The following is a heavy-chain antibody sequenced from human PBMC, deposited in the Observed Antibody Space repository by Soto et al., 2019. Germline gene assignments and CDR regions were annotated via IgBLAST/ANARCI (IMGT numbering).Heavy chain of an antibody. Sequence: EVQLVQSEAEVKKPGESLRISCKGSGYSFTTYWISWVRQMPGKGLEWMGTIDPRDSYAYYAPSFQGHITISADKSSTTAYLQWNSLKASDTAMYYCARVVGSGSSRVWFDPWGRGTLVTVSS. V-gene: IGHV5-10-1*03. J-gene: IGHJ5*02. D-gene: IGHD3-10*01. CDR1: GYSFTTYW. CDR2: IDPRDSYA. CDR3: ARVVGSGSSRVWFDP.